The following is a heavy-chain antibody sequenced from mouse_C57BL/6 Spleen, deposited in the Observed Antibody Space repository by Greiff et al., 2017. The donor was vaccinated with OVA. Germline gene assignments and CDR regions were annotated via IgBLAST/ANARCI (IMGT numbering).Heavy chain of an antibody. J-gene: IGHJ4*01. CDR2: SRNKANDYTT. V-gene: IGHV7-1*01. Sequence: DVKLVESGGGLVQSGRSLRLSCATSGFTFSDFYMEWVRQAPGKGLEWIAASRNKANDYTTEYSASVKGRFIVSRDTSQSILYLQMNALRAEDTAIYYCARDAPYAMDYWGQGTSVTVSS. CDR3: ARDAPYAMDY. CDR1: GFTFSDFY.